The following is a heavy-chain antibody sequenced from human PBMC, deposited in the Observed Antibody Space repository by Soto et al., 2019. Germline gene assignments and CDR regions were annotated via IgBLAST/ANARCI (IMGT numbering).Heavy chain of an antibody. CDR3: ARHKVVPAAIREYNWFDP. V-gene: IGHV4-39*01. D-gene: IGHD2-2*02. Sequence: SETLSLTCTVSGGSISSGGYYWGWIRQPPGKGLEWIGSIYYSGSTYYNPSLKSRVTISVDTSKNQFSLKLSSVTAADTAVYYCARHKVVPAAIREYNWFDPWGQGTLVTVSS. J-gene: IGHJ5*02. CDR2: IYYSGST. CDR1: GGSISSGGYY.